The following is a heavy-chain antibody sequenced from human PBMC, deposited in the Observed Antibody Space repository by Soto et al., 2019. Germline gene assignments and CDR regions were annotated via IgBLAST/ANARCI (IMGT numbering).Heavy chain of an antibody. J-gene: IGHJ5*02. D-gene: IGHD6-6*01. CDR1: SGSISSGDYF. CDR2: ISSSGST. V-gene: IGHV4-31*03. Sequence: SETLSLTCTVSSGSISSGDYFWTWIRQQPGKGLEWIGYISSSGSTYYNPSLMSRLTISVDSSVNQFSLNLSSVTAADTAVYYCARGSFSSSSSWFDPWGQGTLVTVSS. CDR3: ARGSFSSSSSWFDP.